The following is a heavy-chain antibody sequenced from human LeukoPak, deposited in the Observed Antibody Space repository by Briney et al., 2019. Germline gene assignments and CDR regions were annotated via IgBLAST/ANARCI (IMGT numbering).Heavy chain of an antibody. J-gene: IGHJ5*02. Sequence: ASVKVSCKASGYTFLNYDINWVRQATGQGLEWMGWMNPKTGNTGYAQNFQGRVTLTRDTSESTAYMELSSLRSEDTAMYYGARGPALHKNWVGGRWFDPWGQGTLVTVSS. D-gene: IGHD3-16*01. CDR2: MNPKTGNT. V-gene: IGHV1-8*01. CDR1: GYTFLNYD. CDR3: ARGPALHKNWVGGRWFDP.